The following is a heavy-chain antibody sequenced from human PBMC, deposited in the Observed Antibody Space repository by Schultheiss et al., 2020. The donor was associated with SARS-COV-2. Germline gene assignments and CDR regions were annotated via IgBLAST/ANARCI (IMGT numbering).Heavy chain of an antibody. CDR2: IYHSGST. Sequence: GSLRLSCAASGFTFSSYEMSWIRQPPGKGLEWIGYIYHSGSTYYNPSLKSRVTISVDTSKNQFSLKLSSVTAADTAVYYCARGQIVVVVAATHYYYGMDVWGQGTTVTVSS. D-gene: IGHD2-15*01. CDR3: ARGQIVVVVAATHYYYGMDV. V-gene: IGHV4-59*12. J-gene: IGHJ6*02. CDR1: GFTFSSYE.